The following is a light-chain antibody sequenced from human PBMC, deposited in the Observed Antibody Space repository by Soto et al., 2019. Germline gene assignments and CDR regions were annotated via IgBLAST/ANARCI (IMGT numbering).Light chain of an antibody. CDR1: SSDVGGYNY. J-gene: IGLJ2*01. CDR3: SSYTSSSTLV. Sequence: QSALTQPASVSGSPGQSITISCTGTSSDVGGYNYVSWYQQHPGKAPKLMIYDVGNRPSGVSNRFSGSKSGNTASLTISGLQAEDEAVYYCSSYTSSSTLVFGGGTKVTVL. CDR2: DVG. V-gene: IGLV2-14*01.